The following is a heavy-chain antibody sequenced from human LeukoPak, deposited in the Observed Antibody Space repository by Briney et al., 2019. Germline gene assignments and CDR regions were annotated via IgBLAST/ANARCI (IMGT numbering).Heavy chain of an antibody. CDR2: IKSKTDGGTT. CDR3: LEFDP. V-gene: IGHV3-15*01. CDR1: GFTFSNAW. Sequence: PGGSLRLSCAASGFTFSNAWMSWVRQAPGKGLEWVGSIKSKTDGGTTDYAAPVKGRFTISRDDSKNTLHLQMNSLKTEDTAVYYCLEFDPWGQGTLVTVSS. D-gene: IGHD1-1*01. J-gene: IGHJ5*02.